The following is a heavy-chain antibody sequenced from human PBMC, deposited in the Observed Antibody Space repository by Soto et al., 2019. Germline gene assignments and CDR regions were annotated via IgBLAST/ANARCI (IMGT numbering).Heavy chain of an antibody. Sequence: EVQMLESGGGLVQPGGSLRLSCAASGFTFSSYAMSWVRQAPGKGLEWVAAISGSGVSTYYADSVKGRFTISRDNSKNTLYLQMNSLRAEDTAVYYCAKEYEYSSGGERIDYWGQGTLVTVSS. CDR1: GFTFSSYA. J-gene: IGHJ4*02. CDR2: ISGSGVST. D-gene: IGHD6-19*01. V-gene: IGHV3-23*01. CDR3: AKEYEYSSGGERIDY.